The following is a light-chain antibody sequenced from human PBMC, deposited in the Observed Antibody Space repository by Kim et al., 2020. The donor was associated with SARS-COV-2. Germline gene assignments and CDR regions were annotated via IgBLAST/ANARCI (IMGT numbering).Light chain of an antibody. Sequence: SELTRDPAVSVALGQTVRITCQGDSLRSYYASWYQQKPGQAPVLVIYGKNNRPSGIPDRFSGSSSGNPASLTITGAPAEDEADYYCNSRDSSGNHLVFG. V-gene: IGLV3-19*01. CDR1: SLRSYY. CDR2: GKN. J-gene: IGLJ2*01. CDR3: NSRDSSGNHLV.